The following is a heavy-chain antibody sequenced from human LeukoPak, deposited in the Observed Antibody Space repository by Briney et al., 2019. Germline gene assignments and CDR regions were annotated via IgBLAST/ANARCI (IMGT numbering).Heavy chain of an antibody. D-gene: IGHD5-18*01. V-gene: IGHV3-9*01. CDR3: AKDMAVDTAMAYYFDY. Sequence: PGGSLRLSRAASGFTFDDYAMHWVRQAPGKGLEWVSGISWNSGSIGYADSVKGRFTISRDNAKNSLYLQMNSLRAEDTALYYCAKDMAVDTAMAYYFDYWGQGTLVTVSS. CDR1: GFTFDDYA. CDR2: ISWNSGSI. J-gene: IGHJ4*02.